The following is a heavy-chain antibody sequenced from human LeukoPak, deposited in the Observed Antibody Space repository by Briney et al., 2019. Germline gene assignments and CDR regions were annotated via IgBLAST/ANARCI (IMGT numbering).Heavy chain of an antibody. V-gene: IGHV3-23*01. Sequence: PGGSLRLSCAASGFTFSSYAMSWVRQAPGKGLEWVSAISGSGGSTYYADSVKGRFTISRDNSKNTLYLQVNSLRAEDTAVYYCAKDEGDIVVVVAASPFDYWGQGTLVTVSS. J-gene: IGHJ4*02. D-gene: IGHD2-15*01. CDR1: GFTFSSYA. CDR2: ISGSGGST. CDR3: AKDEGDIVVVVAASPFDY.